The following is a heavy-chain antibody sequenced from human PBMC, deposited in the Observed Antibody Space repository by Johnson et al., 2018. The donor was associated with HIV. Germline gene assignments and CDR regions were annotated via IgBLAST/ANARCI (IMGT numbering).Heavy chain of an antibody. J-gene: IGHJ3*02. D-gene: IGHD3-10*01. Sequence: VQLVESGGDLVQPGGSLRLSCAASGFSFSTNWMTWVRQAPGKGLEWVSYISSSGSTIYYADSVKGRFTISRDNAKNSLYLQMNSLRAEDTAVYYGASPTYYYGSGSYGAFDIWGQGTMVTVSS. CDR3: ASPTYYYGSGSYGAFDI. CDR1: GFSFSTNW. CDR2: ISSSGSTI. V-gene: IGHV3-48*04.